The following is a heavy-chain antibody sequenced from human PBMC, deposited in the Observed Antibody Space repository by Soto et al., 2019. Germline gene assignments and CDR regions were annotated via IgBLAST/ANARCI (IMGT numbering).Heavy chain of an antibody. D-gene: IGHD1-26*01. V-gene: IGHV4-4*02. CDR3: ARHSGSYFRDY. CDR2: IYHSGST. CDR1: GDSISSSNW. Sequence: QVQLQESGPGLVKPSGTLSLTCAVSGDSISSSNWWSWVRQPPGKGLEWIGEIYHSGSTNYNPSLQSRVTISVYKSKNHFSLNLNSVHAADTAVYYCARHSGSYFRDYWGQGTLVTVSS. J-gene: IGHJ4*02.